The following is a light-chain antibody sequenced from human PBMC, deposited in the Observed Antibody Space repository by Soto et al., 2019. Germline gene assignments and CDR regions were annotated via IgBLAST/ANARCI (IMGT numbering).Light chain of an antibody. J-gene: IGKJ4*01. CDR3: QQYGSSPLFT. V-gene: IGKV3-20*01. CDR2: AAS. Sequence: EIVLTQSPGTLSLSPGERATLSCRASQSVSSSYLTWYQQKPGQAPRLLIYAASSRATGIPDRFSGSGSVTDFTLTISRLEPDDFAVYYCQQYGSSPLFTFGGRTKVEIK. CDR1: QSVSSSY.